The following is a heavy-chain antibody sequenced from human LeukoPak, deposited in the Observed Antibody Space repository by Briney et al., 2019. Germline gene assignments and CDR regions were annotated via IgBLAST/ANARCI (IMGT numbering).Heavy chain of an antibody. D-gene: IGHD3-22*01. CDR2: TRNRAHSYTT. J-gene: IGHJ4*02. V-gene: IGHV3-72*01. CDR1: GFTFSDHC. Sequence: PGGSLRLSCAASGFTFSDHCMDWVRQAPGKGLEWVGRTRNRAHSYTTEYAASVKGRFTISRDDSKNSLYLQMISLKTEDTAVYYCARLYYDSSAYYDQGSDYSGQGTLVTVSS. CDR3: ARLYYDSSAYYDQGSDY.